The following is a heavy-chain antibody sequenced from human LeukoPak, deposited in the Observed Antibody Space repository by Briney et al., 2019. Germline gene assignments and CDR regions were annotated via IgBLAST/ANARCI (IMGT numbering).Heavy chain of an antibody. CDR2: IKQDGSEK. CDR3: ARDGYYGSGSYPYFDC. D-gene: IGHD3-10*01. V-gene: IGHV3-7*03. J-gene: IGHJ4*02. Sequence: GGSLRLSCAASGFTFSNYWMSWVRQAPPGKGLEWVANIKQDGSEKYYMDSVKGRFTISRDNAKNSLYLQMNSLRAEDTAVYYCARDGYYGSGSYPYFDCWGQGTLVTVSS. CDR1: GFTFSNYW.